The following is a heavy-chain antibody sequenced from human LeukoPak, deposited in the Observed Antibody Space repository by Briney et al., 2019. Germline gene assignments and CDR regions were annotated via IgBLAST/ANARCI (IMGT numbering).Heavy chain of an antibody. V-gene: IGHV4-39*01. Sequence: PSETLSLTCTVSGGSISSSSYYWGWIRQPPGKGLEWIGSIYYSGSTYYNPSLKSRVTISVDTSKNQFSLKLSSVTAADTAVYYCARHGRARLSTLAAAGTPAFFYWGQGTLVTVSS. CDR2: IYYSGST. CDR3: ARHGRARLSTLAAAGTPAFFY. J-gene: IGHJ4*02. CDR1: GGSISSSSYY. D-gene: IGHD6-13*01.